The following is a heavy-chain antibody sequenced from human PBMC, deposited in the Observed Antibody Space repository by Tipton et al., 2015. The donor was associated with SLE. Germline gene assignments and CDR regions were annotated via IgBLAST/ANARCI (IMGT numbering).Heavy chain of an antibody. CDR1: GGSISSGSYY. Sequence: TLSVTCTVSGGSISSGSYYWSWIRQPAGKGLEWIGRLYTRGSTNYNPSPKSRVTISVDTSKNQFSPKLSSVTAADTAVYYCARDADYSKVLDYRGQGTLVTVSS. CDR3: ARDADYSKVLDY. J-gene: IGHJ4*02. D-gene: IGHD4-11*01. CDR2: LYTRGST. V-gene: IGHV4-61*02.